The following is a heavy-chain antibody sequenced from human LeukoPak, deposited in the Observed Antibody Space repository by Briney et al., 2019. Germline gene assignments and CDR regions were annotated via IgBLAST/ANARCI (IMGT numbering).Heavy chain of an antibody. Sequence: GGSLRLSCAASGFAFTSYAMSWIRQAPGKGLEWVSYMSSSGSTIYYADSVKGRFTISRDNAKNSLYLQMNSLRAEDTAVYYCARESRQWLVLGGVDYWGQGTLVTVSS. D-gene: IGHD6-19*01. J-gene: IGHJ4*02. CDR1: GFAFTSYA. V-gene: IGHV3-11*04. CDR3: ARESRQWLVLGGVDY. CDR2: MSSSGSTI.